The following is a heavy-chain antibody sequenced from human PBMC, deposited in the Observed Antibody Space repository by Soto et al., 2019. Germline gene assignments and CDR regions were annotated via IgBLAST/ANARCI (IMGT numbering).Heavy chain of an antibody. CDR2: SRNKANGYST. CDR1: GLTFSVHF. J-gene: IGHJ4*02. D-gene: IGHD5-12*01. CDR3: ARLTKYSGNYVFDL. V-gene: IGHV3-72*01. Sequence: GGSLRLPCAASGLTFSVHFMDWVRQAPGKGLEWVGRSRNKANGYSTEYAASVKGRFTVSRDDSKSSLYLQMNSLKTEDTAVFYCARLTKYSGNYVFDLWGQGTLVTVSS.